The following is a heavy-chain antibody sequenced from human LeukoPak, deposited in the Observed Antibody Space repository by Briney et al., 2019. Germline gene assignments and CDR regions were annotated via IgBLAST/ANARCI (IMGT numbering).Heavy chain of an antibody. D-gene: IGHD2/OR15-2a*01. V-gene: IGHV3-23*01. CDR1: GFTFSSYA. J-gene: IGHJ6*03. Sequence: GVSLRLSCAASGFTFSSYAMSWVRQAPGKGLEWVSAISGSGGSTYYADSVKGRFTISRDNSKNTLYLQMNSLRAEDTAVYYCAKGFRGVYYYYMDVWGKGTTVTVSS. CDR3: AKGFRGVYYYYMDV. CDR2: ISGSGGST.